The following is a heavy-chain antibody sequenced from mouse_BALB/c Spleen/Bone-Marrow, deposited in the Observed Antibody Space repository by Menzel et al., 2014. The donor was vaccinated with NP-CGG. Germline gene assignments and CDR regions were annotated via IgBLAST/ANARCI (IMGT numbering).Heavy chain of an antibody. CDR1: GYAFSSSW. D-gene: IGHD2-1*01. CDR2: IYPGDGDT. V-gene: IGHV1-82*01. Sequence: QVQLQQSGPELVKPGASVKISCKASGYAFSSSWMNWVKQRPGQGLEWIGRIYPGDGDTNYNGKFKGKATLTADKSSSTAYMQLSSLTSVDSAVYFCARGGNYRFDYWGHGATHTVSS. CDR3: ARGGNYRFDY. J-gene: IGHJ2*01.